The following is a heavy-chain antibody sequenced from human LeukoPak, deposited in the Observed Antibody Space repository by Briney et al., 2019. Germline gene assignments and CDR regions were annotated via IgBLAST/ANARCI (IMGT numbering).Heavy chain of an antibody. V-gene: IGHV3-23*01. D-gene: IGHD2-2*01. J-gene: IGHJ5*02. CDR3: AKEAFSTSCGLDP. CDR1: GFTFSSYV. CDR2: ISGGGIST. Sequence: PGGSLRLSCAASGFTFSSYVMSWVRQAPGKGLEWVSSISGGGISTYYADSVKGRFTISRDNSKNTLYLQMNSLRAEDTAVYYCAKEAFSTSCGLDPWGQGTLVTVSS.